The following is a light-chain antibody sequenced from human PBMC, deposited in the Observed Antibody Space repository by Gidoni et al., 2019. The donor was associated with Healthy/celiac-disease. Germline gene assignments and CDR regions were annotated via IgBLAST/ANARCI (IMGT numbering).Light chain of an antibody. CDR1: SSNIGAGYD. J-gene: IGLJ2*01. CDR3: QSYDSSLSGRGVV. Sequence: QSVLTQPPSVSGAPGPRVTISCTGSSSNIGAGYDVHWYQQLPGTAPKLLLYGNTNRPSGVPDRFSGSKSGTSASLAITGLQAEDEADYYCQSYDSSLSGRGVVFGGGTKLTVL. CDR2: GNT. V-gene: IGLV1-40*01.